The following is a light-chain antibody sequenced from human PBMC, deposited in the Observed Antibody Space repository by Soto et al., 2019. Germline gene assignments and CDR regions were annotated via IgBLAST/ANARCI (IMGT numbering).Light chain of an antibody. J-gene: IGLJ1*01. CDR3: SSYTTSTLLYV. Sequence: QSALTQPASVSGSPGQSITISCTGTTRDVGTYDYVSWYQHHPGKAPKLMIYEVSNRPSGVSNRFSGSKSDNTASLTISGLQAEDEADYYCSSYTTSTLLYVFGTGTKVTVL. V-gene: IGLV2-14*01. CDR1: TRDVGTYDY. CDR2: EVS.